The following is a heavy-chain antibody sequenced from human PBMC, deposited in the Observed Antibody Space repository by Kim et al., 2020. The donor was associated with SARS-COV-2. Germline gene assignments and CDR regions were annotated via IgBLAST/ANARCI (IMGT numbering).Heavy chain of an antibody. V-gene: IGHV4-59*01. CDR2: IYYSGST. Sequence: SETLSLTCTVSGGSISSYYWSWIRQPPGKGLEWIGYIYYSGSTNYNPSLKSRVTISVDTSKNQFSLKLSSVTAADTAVYYCAREGGSGWDYYYYGMDVWGQGTTVTVSS. CDR3: AREGGSGWDYYYYGMDV. CDR1: GGSISSYY. D-gene: IGHD6-19*01. J-gene: IGHJ6*02.